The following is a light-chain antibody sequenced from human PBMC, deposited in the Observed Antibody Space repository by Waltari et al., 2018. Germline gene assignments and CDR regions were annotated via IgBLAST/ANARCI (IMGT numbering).Light chain of an antibody. CDR3: QQYYSTPGYT. CDR2: WAS. Sequence: DIVMTQSPDSLAVSLGERATINCKSSQSILYSSSNKNYLAWYQQKPGQPPKLLINWASTRESGVPDRFSGSGSGTDFTLTISSLQAEDVAVYYCQQYYSTPGYTFGQGTKLEIK. CDR1: QSILYSSSNKNY. J-gene: IGKJ2*01. V-gene: IGKV4-1*01.